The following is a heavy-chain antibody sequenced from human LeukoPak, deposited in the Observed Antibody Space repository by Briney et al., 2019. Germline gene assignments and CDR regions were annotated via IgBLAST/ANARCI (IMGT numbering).Heavy chain of an antibody. J-gene: IGHJ4*02. CDR3: AREGPWPY. CDR2: ISAYNGNT. CDR1: GYTFTSYG. V-gene: IGHV1-18*01. Sequence: GASVWVSCKASGYTFTSYGISWGRQAPGQGLEWMGWISAYNGNTNYAQKLQGRVTMTTDTSTSTAYMQLRSRRSDATAGYYCAREGPWPYWGQGTLVPVSS.